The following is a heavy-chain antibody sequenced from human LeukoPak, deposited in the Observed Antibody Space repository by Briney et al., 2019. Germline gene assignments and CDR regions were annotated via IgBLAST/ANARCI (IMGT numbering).Heavy chain of an antibody. Sequence: GASVKVSCKASGYTFTGYYMHWVRQAPGQGLEWMGWINPNSGGTNYAQKFQGRVTMTRDTSISIAYMELSRLRSDDTAVYYCARVRDRGYYYDSSGYYYWGQGTLVTVSS. CDR1: GYTFTGYY. D-gene: IGHD3-22*01. V-gene: IGHV1-2*02. CDR2: INPNSGGT. J-gene: IGHJ4*02. CDR3: ARVRDRGYYYDSSGYYY.